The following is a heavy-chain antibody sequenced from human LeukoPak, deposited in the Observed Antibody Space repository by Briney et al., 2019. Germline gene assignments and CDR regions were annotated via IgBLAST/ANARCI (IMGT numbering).Heavy chain of an antibody. V-gene: IGHV1-69*04. CDR2: IIPILGIA. CDR3: ARDHGPDYYDSSGYYSPFDY. Sequence: ASVKVSCKASGGTFSSYAISWVRQAPGQGLEWMGRIIPILGIANYAQKFQGRVTITADKSTSTAYMELSSLRSGDTAVYYCARDHGPDYYDSSGYYSPFDYWGQGTLVTVSS. J-gene: IGHJ4*02. D-gene: IGHD3-22*01. CDR1: GGTFSSYA.